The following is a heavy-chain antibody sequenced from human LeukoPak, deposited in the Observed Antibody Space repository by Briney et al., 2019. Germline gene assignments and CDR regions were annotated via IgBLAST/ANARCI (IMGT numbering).Heavy chain of an antibody. Sequence: SETLSLTCTVSGGSISSYYWSWIRQPPGKGLEWIGEINHSGSTNYNPSLKSRVTISVDTSKNQFSLKLSSVTAADTAVYYCARVEHIAARHPFDYWGQGTLVTVSS. J-gene: IGHJ4*02. CDR3: ARVEHIAARHPFDY. V-gene: IGHV4-34*01. CDR2: INHSGST. CDR1: GGSISSYY. D-gene: IGHD6-6*01.